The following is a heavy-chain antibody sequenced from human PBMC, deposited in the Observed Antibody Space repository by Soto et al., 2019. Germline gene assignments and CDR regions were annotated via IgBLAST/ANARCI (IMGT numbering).Heavy chain of an antibody. CDR2: INAGNGNT. D-gene: IGHD2-21*02. Sequence: QVQLVQSGAEEKKPGASVKVSCKASGYTFTSYAMHWVRQAPGQRLEWMGWINAGNGNTKYSQKFQGRVTITRDTSASTAYYMLSSLCSEATPVFYCAMTFVVVTALEYWGQGTLVTVSS. V-gene: IGHV1-3*05. J-gene: IGHJ4*02. CDR1: GYTFTSYA. CDR3: AMTFVVVTALEY.